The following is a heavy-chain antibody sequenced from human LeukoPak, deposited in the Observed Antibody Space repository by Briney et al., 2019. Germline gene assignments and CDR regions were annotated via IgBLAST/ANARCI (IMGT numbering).Heavy chain of an antibody. CDR2: INPSGGST. D-gene: IGHD3-16*02. Sequence: EASVKVSCKASGYTFTSYYMHWVRQAPGQGLEWMGIINPSGGSTSYAQKLQGRVTMTTDTSTSTAYMELRSLRSDDTAVYYCGRGLRLGELSLLIGYWGQGTLVTVSS. CDR1: GYTFTSYY. V-gene: IGHV1-46*03. J-gene: IGHJ4*02. CDR3: GRGLRLGELSLLIGY.